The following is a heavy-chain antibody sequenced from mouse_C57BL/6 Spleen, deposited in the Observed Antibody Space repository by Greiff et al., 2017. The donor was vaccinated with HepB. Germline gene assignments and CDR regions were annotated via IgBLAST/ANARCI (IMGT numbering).Heavy chain of an antibody. Sequence: VQLQESGAELVRPGTSVKVSCKASGYAFTTYLIEWVKQRPGQGLEWIGVINPGSGGTNYNEKFKGKATLTADKSSSTAYMQLSSLTSEDSAVYYCAKGDYDNDYWGKGTTLT. CDR2: INPGSGGT. V-gene: IGHV1-54*01. CDR1: GYAFTTYL. J-gene: IGHJ2*01. CDR3: AKGDYDNDY. D-gene: IGHD2-4*01.